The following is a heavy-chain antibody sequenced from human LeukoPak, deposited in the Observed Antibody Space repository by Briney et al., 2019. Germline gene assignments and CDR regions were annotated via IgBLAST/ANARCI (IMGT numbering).Heavy chain of an antibody. CDR1: GGTFISYA. D-gene: IGHD3-16*02. CDR3: AREYVWGSYRDYYFDY. V-gene: IGHV1-69*05. Sequence: SVKVSCKASGGTFISYAISWVRLAPGRGLEWMGRIIPIFGTANYAQKFQGRVTITTDESTSTAYMELSSLRSEDTAVYYCAREYVWGSYRDYYFDYWGQGTLVTVSS. J-gene: IGHJ4*02. CDR2: IIPIFGTA.